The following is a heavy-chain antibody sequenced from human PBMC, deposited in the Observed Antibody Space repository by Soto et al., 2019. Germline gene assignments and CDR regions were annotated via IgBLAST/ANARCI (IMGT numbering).Heavy chain of an antibody. CDR1: GGSMRNVY. Sequence: SETLSLTCTVSGGSMRNVYWSWIRQPPGKRLEWIGFIFHSGNAKYNPSLKSRVTISIDTSKNQFSLSLDSVTAADTAVYFCARAHAPTLPFDYWGLGTLVTVSS. CDR3: ARAHAPTLPFDY. D-gene: IGHD2-15*01. V-gene: IGHV4-59*01. J-gene: IGHJ4*01. CDR2: IFHSGNA.